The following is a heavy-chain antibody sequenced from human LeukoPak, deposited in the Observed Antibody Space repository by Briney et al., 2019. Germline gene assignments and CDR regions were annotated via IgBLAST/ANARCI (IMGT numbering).Heavy chain of an antibody. V-gene: IGHV3-30*18. Sequence: GGSLRLSCAVSGFTFSSYGMHWVRQAPGKGLEWVAVISYDGSNKYYADSVKGRFTISRDNSKNTLYLQMNSLRAEDTAVYYCAKDLRRRTRGAAAPSWFDPWGQGTLVTVSS. D-gene: IGHD6-13*01. CDR1: GFTFSSYG. J-gene: IGHJ5*02. CDR2: ISYDGSNK. CDR3: AKDLRRRTRGAAAPSWFDP.